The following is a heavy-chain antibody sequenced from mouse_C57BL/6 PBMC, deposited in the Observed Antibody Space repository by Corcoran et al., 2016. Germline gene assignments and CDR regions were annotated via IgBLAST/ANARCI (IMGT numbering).Heavy chain of an antibody. D-gene: IGHD2-13*01. CDR3: AREGDEVWFAY. J-gene: IGHJ3*01. CDR2: IYPGSGNT. V-gene: IGHV1-66*01. Sequence: QVPLQQSGPELVKTGASVKIYCKASGYSFPSYYIHWVQQRPGQGLEWSGWIYPGSGNTKYNEKFKGKATLMADTSSSTAYMQLSSLTSEDSAVYYCAREGDEVWFAYWGQGTLVTVSA. CDR1: GYSFPSYY.